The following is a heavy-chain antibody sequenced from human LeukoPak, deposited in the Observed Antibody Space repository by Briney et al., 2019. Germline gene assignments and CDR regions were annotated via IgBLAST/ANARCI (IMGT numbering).Heavy chain of an antibody. D-gene: IGHD6-13*01. V-gene: IGHV1-2*02. CDR3: ASAIAAAVGLDY. CDR1: GYTFTGYY. Sequence: ASVKVSCKASGYTFTGYYMHWVRQAPGQGLEWMGWINPNSGGTNYAQKFPGRVTMTRDTSISTAYMELSRLRSDDTAVYYCASAIAAAVGLDYWGQGTLVTVSS. CDR2: INPNSGGT. J-gene: IGHJ4*02.